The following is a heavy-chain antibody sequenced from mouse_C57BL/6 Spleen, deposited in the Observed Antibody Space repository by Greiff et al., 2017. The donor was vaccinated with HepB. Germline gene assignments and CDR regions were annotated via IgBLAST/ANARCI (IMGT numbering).Heavy chain of an antibody. Sequence: QVQLQQSGPELVKPGASVKISCKASGYSFTSYYIHWVKQRPGQGLEWIGWIYPGSGNTKYNEKFKGKATLTADTSSSTAYMQLSSLTSEDSAVYYCARSSSYYFDYWGQVTTLTVSS. CDR3: ARSSSYYFDY. J-gene: IGHJ2*01. CDR2: IYPGSGNT. D-gene: IGHD3-1*01. V-gene: IGHV1-66*01. CDR1: GYSFTSYY.